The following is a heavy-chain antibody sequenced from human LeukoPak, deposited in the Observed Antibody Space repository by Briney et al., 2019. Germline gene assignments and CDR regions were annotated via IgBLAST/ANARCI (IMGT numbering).Heavy chain of an antibody. D-gene: IGHD3-22*01. CDR2: IYYSGST. Sequence: SETLSLTCTVSGVSISSGYWSWIRQPPGKGLEWIGYIYYSGSTNYNPSLKSRVTITVDTSKNQFSLKLSSVTAADTAVYYCARDGVNYYDISGYDIWGRGTLVTVSS. CDR1: GVSISSGY. J-gene: IGHJ4*02. V-gene: IGHV4-59*01. CDR3: ARDGVNYYDISGYDI.